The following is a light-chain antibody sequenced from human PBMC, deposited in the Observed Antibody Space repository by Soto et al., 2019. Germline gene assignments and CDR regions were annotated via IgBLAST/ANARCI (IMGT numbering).Light chain of an antibody. CDR2: KAS. CDR3: QQYNRYSPKT. J-gene: IGKJ1*01. V-gene: IGKV1-5*03. Sequence: DIQMTQSHSTLSASXXDRVXITCLGRQTSSSWLAWYQQKPGKAPKLXXYKASSLESGVPSRFSGSGSGTEFTLTISSLQPDDFATYYCQQYNRYSPKTFGQGTKVDI. CDR1: QTSSSW.